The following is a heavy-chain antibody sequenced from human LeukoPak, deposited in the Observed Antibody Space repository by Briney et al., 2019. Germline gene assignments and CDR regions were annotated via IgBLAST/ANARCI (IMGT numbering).Heavy chain of an antibody. J-gene: IGHJ6*02. V-gene: IGHV4-59*01. CDR1: GGSISSYY. CDR3: ARATYYYYYGMDV. Sequence: SETLSLTCTVSGGSISSYYWSWIRQPPGKGLEWIGYIYYSGSTNYNPSLKSRVTISVDTPKNQFSLKLSSVTAADTAVYYCARATYYYYYGMDVWGQGTTVTVSS. CDR2: IYYSGST.